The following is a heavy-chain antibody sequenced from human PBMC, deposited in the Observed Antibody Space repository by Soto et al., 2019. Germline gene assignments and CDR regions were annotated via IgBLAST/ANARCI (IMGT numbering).Heavy chain of an antibody. CDR1: GYTFTTYA. J-gene: IGHJ3*02. D-gene: IGHD5-12*01. V-gene: IGHV1-18*01. CDR2: ISAYNGNT. Sequence: GASVKLSCEDSGYTFTTYALHWVRQAPGQGLEWMGWISAYNGNTNYAQKLQGRVTMTTDTSTSTAYMELRSLRSDDTAVYYCAKYSGYESGAFDIWGQGTMVTVSS. CDR3: AKYSGYESGAFDI.